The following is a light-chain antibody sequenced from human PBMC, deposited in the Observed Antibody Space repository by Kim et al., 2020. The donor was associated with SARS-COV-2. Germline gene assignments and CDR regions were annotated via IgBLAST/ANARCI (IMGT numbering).Light chain of an antibody. V-gene: IGKV1-39*01. Sequence: DIQMTQSPSSLSASVGGRVTITCRASQNIRTYLNWYQQKPGKAPKLLIYAASSLESGVPSRFSGSGSGTDFTLTISSLQPEDFVTYYCQQIYSAPFTFGPGTKVDIK. CDR1: QNIRTY. CDR2: AAS. J-gene: IGKJ3*01. CDR3: QQIYSAPFT.